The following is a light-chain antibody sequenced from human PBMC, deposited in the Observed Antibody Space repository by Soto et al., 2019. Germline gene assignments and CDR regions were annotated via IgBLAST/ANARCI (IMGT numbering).Light chain of an antibody. CDR2: DAS. CDR3: QQYDNLPRRGLT. V-gene: IGKV1-33*01. CDR1: QDISNY. J-gene: IGKJ4*01. Sequence: DIQMTQSPSSLSASVGDRVTITCQASQDISNYLNWYQQKPGKAPKLLIYDASNLETGVPSRFTGCGSGTDFTSTTSSLKPEDIATYYCQQYDNLPRRGLTFGGGTKVEIK.